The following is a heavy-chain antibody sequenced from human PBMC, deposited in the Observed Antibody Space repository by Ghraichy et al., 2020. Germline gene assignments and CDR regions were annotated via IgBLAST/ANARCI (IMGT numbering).Heavy chain of an antibody. Sequence: ASVKVSCKASGYTFTSYGISWVRQAPGQGLEWMGWISAYNGNTNYAQKLQGRVTMTTDTSTSTAYMELRSLRSDDTAVYYCARDTTAAGPAGLVTFDPWGQGTLVTVSS. CDR2: ISAYNGNT. D-gene: IGHD6-13*01. J-gene: IGHJ5*02. V-gene: IGHV1-18*01. CDR1: GYTFTSYG. CDR3: ARDTTAAGPAGLVTFDP.